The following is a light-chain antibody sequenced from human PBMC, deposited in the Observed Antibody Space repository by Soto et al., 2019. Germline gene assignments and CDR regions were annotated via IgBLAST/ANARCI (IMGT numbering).Light chain of an antibody. Sequence: EIVMTQSPATLSVSPGERATLSCRASESVSSNLAWYQQKLGQAPRLLIYGVSTRATGIPARFSGSGSGTEFTLTISSLQSEDFVVYYCQQYNNWPWTFGQGTKVDI. J-gene: IGKJ1*01. V-gene: IGKV3-15*01. CDR2: GVS. CDR3: QQYNNWPWT. CDR1: ESVSSN.